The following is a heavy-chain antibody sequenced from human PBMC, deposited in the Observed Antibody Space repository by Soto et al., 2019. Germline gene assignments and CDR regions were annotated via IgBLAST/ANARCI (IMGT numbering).Heavy chain of an antibody. J-gene: IGHJ5*02. CDR2: ISYDGSNK. V-gene: IGHV3-30*18. Sequence: QVQLVESGGGVVQPGRSLRLSCAASGFTFSSYGMHWVRQAPGKGLEWVAVISYDGSNKYYADSVKGRFTISRDNSKNTLCLQMNSLRAEDTAVYYCAKERGVYGDYSWFDPWGQGTLVTVSS. CDR1: GFTFSSYG. CDR3: AKERGVYGDYSWFDP. D-gene: IGHD4-17*01.